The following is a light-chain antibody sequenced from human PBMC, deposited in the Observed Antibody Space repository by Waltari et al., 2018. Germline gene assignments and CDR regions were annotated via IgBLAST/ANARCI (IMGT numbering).Light chain of an antibody. Sequence: QSALTQPASVSGSLGQSLTISCTGTSCDVGGYTFVSWYQQDQGKAPKLMIYGVINRPSGFSNRFSGSKAGNTASLTSSGLQAEDEADYYCSSHTTSSIWVFGGGTKVTVL. CDR3: SSHTTSSIWV. J-gene: IGLJ3*02. CDR1: SCDVGGYTF. CDR2: GVI. V-gene: IGLV2-14*01.